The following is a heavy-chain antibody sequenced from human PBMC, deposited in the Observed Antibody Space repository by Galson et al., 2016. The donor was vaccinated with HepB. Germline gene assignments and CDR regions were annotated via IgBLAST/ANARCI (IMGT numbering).Heavy chain of an antibody. J-gene: IGHJ6*02. Sequence: SLRLSCAASGFAFHSYTMGWVRQAPGKGLQWVSDITPSGDSTYYADPVTGRLTISRDNSRDTLYLQMNSLRAEDTAVYYCARDTRPYSNLRHGMDVWGQGTLVTVSS. V-gene: IGHV3-23*01. CDR3: ARDTRPYSNLRHGMDV. CDR1: GFAFHSYT. CDR2: ITPSGDST. D-gene: IGHD4-11*01.